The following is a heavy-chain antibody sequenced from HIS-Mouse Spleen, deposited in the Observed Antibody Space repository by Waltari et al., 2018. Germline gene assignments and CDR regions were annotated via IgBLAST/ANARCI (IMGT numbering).Heavy chain of an antibody. CDR1: GFTFSSYG. V-gene: IGHV3-30*18. CDR3: AKASSGWLDY. D-gene: IGHD6-19*01. CDR2: ISYDGSNK. Sequence: QVQLVESGGGVVAPGRSLRLSCAASGFTFSSYGMPWVRQAPGKGLEWVAVISYDGSNKYYADSVKGRFTISRDNSKNTLYLQMNSLRAEETAVYYCAKASSGWLDYWGQGTLVTVSS. J-gene: IGHJ4*02.